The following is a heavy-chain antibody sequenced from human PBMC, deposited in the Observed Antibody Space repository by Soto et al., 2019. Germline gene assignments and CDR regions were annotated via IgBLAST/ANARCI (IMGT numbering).Heavy chain of an antibody. D-gene: IGHD3-16*01. CDR1: GDSISSGNKS. Sequence: SETLSLTCTVSGDSISSGNKSWCWIRQPPGKSLEWIGYIFSSGTTYYNPSLKSRLTMSLDASQNQFSLTLNSLTDADTAVYCCARVPSPFDYYEAMDVWGQGTTVTVSS. CDR2: IFSSGTT. CDR3: ARVPSPFDYYEAMDV. J-gene: IGHJ6*02. V-gene: IGHV4-30-4*01.